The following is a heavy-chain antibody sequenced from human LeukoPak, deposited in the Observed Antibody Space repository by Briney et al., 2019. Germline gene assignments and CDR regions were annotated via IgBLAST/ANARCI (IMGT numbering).Heavy chain of an antibody. Sequence: GESLKISCAASGFTFSSYAMSWVRQAPGKGLEWVSAISGSGGSTYYADSVKGRFTISRDNSKNTLYLQMNSLRAEDTAVYYCAKCYDFWSGPFDYWGKGTLVTVSS. J-gene: IGHJ4*02. CDR3: AKCYDFWSGPFDY. V-gene: IGHV3-23*01. CDR2: ISGSGGST. D-gene: IGHD3-3*01. CDR1: GFTFSSYA.